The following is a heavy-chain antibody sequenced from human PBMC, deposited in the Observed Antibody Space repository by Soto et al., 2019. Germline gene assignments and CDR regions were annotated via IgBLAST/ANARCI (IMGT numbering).Heavy chain of an antibody. Sequence: QVQLQESGPGLVKPSGTLSLTCAVSGGSISSGTWWSWVRQSPGRGLEWIGEIYHSGSPNYNPSLKSRVTMSVDKSKNLLSLSLSSVTAADSALYYCARRIPAAPNWFDPWGHGTLVTGSS. CDR1: GGSISSGTW. V-gene: IGHV4-4*02. D-gene: IGHD2-2*01. CDR2: IYHSGSP. CDR3: ARRIPAAPNWFDP. J-gene: IGHJ5*02.